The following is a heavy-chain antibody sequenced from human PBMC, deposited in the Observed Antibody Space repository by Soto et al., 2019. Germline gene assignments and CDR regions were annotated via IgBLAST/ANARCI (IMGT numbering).Heavy chain of an antibody. J-gene: IGHJ3*02. CDR1: GYPVTAYY. D-gene: IGHD3-16*01. V-gene: IGHV1-2*02. Sequence: QLHLVQSGAVVKKPGASVTVSCSASGYPVTAYYMHWVRQAPGRGLEWMGGINPATGAAKYTQTFRGRVTMARDTSTSTVFMELSGLTSEDTAVFYCARGGGVGGAGSAAFDMWGQGTLVTVSS. CDR2: INPATGAA. CDR3: ARGGGVGGAGSAAFDM.